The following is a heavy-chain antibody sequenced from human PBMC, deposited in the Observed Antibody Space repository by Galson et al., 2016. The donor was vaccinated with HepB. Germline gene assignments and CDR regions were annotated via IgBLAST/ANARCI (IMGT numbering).Heavy chain of an antibody. CDR2: INSDGSST. D-gene: IGHD3-10*01. J-gene: IGHJ6*02. Sequence: SLRLSCAASGFTFSSYWMHWVRQAPGKGLVWVSRINSDGSSTSYADSVKGRFTISRDNAKNTLYLQMNSVRAEDTAVYYCAKAYGSGSSFYYYYGMDVWGQGTTVTVSS. CDR3: AKAYGSGSSFYYYYGMDV. V-gene: IGHV3-74*01. CDR1: GFTFSSYW.